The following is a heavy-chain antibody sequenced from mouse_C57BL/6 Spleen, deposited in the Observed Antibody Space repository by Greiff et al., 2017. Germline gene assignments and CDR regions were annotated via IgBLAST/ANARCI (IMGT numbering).Heavy chain of an antibody. CDR2: ISSGGDYI. Sequence: EVQVVESGAGLVKPGGSLKLSCAASGFTFSSYAMSWVRQTPEKRLEWVAYISSGGDYIYYADTVKGRFTISRDNARNTLYLQMSSLKSEDTAMYYCTRDGDYYSNWDYAMDYWGQGTSVTVSS. D-gene: IGHD2-5*01. CDR3: TRDGDYYSNWDYAMDY. J-gene: IGHJ4*01. CDR1: GFTFSSYA. V-gene: IGHV5-9-1*02.